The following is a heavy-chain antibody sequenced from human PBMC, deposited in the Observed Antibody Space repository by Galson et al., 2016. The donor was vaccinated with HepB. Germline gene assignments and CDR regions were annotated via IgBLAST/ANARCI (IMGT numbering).Heavy chain of an antibody. CDR3: ARDQNV. V-gene: IGHV3-66*01. Sequence: SLRLSCAASGFTVSSNYVSWVRQAPGKGPEWVSVTYSGGTSYADSLKGRFTISTDNSKNTLYLQMNSLRADDTAVYYCARDQNVGGHGTPVTVSS. CDR1: GFTVSSNY. J-gene: IGHJ6*02. CDR2: TYSGGT.